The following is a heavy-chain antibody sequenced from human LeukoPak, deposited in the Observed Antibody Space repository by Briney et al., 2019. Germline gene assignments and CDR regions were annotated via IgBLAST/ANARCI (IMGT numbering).Heavy chain of an antibody. CDR3: ARLEAARPPDY. Sequence: SETLSLTCTVSGGSISSSSYYWGWIRQPPGKGLEWIGSICYSGSTYYNPSLKSRVTISVDTSKNQFSLKLSSVTAADTAVYYCARLEAARPPDYWGQGTLVTVSS. CDR2: ICYSGST. V-gene: IGHV4-39*01. J-gene: IGHJ4*02. D-gene: IGHD6-6*01. CDR1: GGSISSSSYY.